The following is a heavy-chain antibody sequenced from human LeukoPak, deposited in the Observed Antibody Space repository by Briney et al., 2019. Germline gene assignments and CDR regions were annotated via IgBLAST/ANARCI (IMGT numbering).Heavy chain of an antibody. D-gene: IGHD5-24*01. CDR2: IKHDGSED. Sequence: GGSLRLSCAASGFTFSNYWMTWVRQAPGKGLEWVANIKHDGSEDYYLDSVKGRFTISRDNAKNSLYLQMNSLRAEDTALYYCARTRGRWLQFDAFDIWGQGTMVTVSS. J-gene: IGHJ3*02. CDR3: ARTRGRWLQFDAFDI. CDR1: GFTFSNYW. V-gene: IGHV3-7*03.